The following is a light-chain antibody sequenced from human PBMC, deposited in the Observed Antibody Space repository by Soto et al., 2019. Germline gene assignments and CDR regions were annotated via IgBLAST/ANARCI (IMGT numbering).Light chain of an antibody. J-gene: IGKJ1*01. Sequence: DIQMTQSPSSLSASVGDRVTITCRASQSISNYVNWYQHKPGKAPHLLIHTASTLQSGVPSRFSGSGSGTDFTLTISSLQPEDFATYYCQVSYITLWTFGQGTKVEIK. CDR1: QSISNY. CDR2: TAS. CDR3: QVSYITLWT. V-gene: IGKV1-39*01.